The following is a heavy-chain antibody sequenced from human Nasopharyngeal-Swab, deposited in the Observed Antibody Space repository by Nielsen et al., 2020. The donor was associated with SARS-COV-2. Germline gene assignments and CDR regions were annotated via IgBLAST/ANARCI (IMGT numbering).Heavy chain of an antibody. CDR1: GFTFSSYA. J-gene: IGHJ4*02. CDR3: ARSWGGGYSFSFDY. D-gene: IGHD2-15*01. V-gene: IGHV3-30-3*01. CDR2: ISYDGSNK. Sequence: GESLKISCAAFGFTFSSYAMHWVRQAPGKGLEWVAVISYDGSNKYYADSVKGRFTISRDNSKNTLYLQMNSLRAEDTAVYYCARSWGGGYSFSFDYWGQGTLVTASS.